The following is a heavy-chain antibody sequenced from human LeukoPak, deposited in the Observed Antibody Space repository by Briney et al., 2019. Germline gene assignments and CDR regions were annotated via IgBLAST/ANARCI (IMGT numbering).Heavy chain of an antibody. CDR2: ISAYNGNT. CDR1: GYTFTSYG. Sequence: ASVKVSCKASGYTFTSYGISWVRQAPGQGLEWMGWISAYNGNTNYAQKLQGRVTMTTDTSTGTAYMELRSLRSDDTAVYYCALYYYDSSGYYLDDYWGQGTLVTVSS. CDR3: ALYYYDSSGYYLDDY. V-gene: IGHV1-18*01. J-gene: IGHJ4*02. D-gene: IGHD3-22*01.